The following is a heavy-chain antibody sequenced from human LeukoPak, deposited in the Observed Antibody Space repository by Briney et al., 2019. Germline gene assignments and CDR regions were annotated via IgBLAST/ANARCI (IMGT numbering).Heavy chain of an antibody. D-gene: IGHD4-11*01. CDR2: ISWNSGSI. V-gene: IGHV3-9*03. Sequence: GRSLRLPCAASGFTFDDYAMHWVRQAPGKGLEWVSGISWNSGSIGYADSVKGRFTISRDNAKNSLYLQMNSLRAEDMALYYCAKGVTTHYSYYYMDVWGKGTSVTVSS. CDR3: AKGVTTHYSYYYMDV. CDR1: GFTFDDYA. J-gene: IGHJ6*03.